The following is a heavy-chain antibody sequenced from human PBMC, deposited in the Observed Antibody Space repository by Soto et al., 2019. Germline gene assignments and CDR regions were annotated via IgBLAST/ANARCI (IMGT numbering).Heavy chain of an antibody. D-gene: IGHD2-21*01. V-gene: IGHV1-8*01. CDR3: ARNPYGRGLFDP. J-gene: IGHJ5*02. Sequence: QVHLVQSGAEVKKPGASVKVSCKASGYNFIDYDINWVRQSTGQGLEWMGWITPNSGNTGYAQKFRGRVTLTRDTSIGAAYMELSSLKSEDTAVYYCARNPYGRGLFDPWGQGTLVTVSS. CDR1: GYNFIDYD. CDR2: ITPNSGNT.